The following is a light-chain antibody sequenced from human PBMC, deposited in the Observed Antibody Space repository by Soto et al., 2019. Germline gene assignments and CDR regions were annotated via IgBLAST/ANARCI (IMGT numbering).Light chain of an antibody. Sequence: EIVLTQSPGTLSLSPGERATLSCRASQSVSSSYLAWYQQKPGQAPRLLIYGASSRATGIPDRFSGSGSGTDFTLTISRLEPEDFAVYYCQQYCSSPVTFGQGTKVEIK. CDR1: QSVSSSY. CDR2: GAS. CDR3: QQYCSSPVT. J-gene: IGKJ1*01. V-gene: IGKV3-20*01.